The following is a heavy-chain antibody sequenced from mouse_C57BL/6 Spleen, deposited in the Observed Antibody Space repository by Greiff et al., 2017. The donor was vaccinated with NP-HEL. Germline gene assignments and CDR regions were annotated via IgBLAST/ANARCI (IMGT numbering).Heavy chain of an antibody. CDR3: THYGSSYDYYAMDY. D-gene: IGHD1-1*01. J-gene: IGHJ4*01. CDR2: IYPGNSDT. V-gene: IGHV1-5*01. CDR1: GYTFTSYW. Sequence: EVQLQQSGTVLARPGASVKMSCKTSGYTFTSYWMHWVKQRPGQGLEWIGAIYPGNSDTSYNQKFKGKAKLTAVTSASTAYMELSSLTNEDSAVYYCTHYGSSYDYYAMDYWGQGTSVTVSS.